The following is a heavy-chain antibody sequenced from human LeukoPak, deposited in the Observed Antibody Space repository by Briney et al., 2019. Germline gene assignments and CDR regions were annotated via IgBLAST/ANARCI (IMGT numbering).Heavy chain of an antibody. CDR1: GFTFSSYA. CDR3: ARETYYYGSGMSWFDP. Sequence: QPGRSLRLSCAASGFTFSSYAMHWVRQAPGKGLEWVAVISYDGSNKYYADSVKGRFTISRDNSKNTLYLQMNSLRAEDTAVYYCARETYYYGSGMSWFDPWGQGTLVTVSS. D-gene: IGHD3-10*01. CDR2: ISYDGSNK. J-gene: IGHJ5*02. V-gene: IGHV3-30-3*01.